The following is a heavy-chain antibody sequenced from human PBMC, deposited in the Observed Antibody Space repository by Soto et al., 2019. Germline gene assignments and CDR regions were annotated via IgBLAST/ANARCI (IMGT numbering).Heavy chain of an antibody. V-gene: IGHV4-30-4*01. Sequence: SETLSLTCTVSGGSISSGDYYWSWIRQPLGKGLEWIGYIYYSGSTYYNPSLKSRVTISVDTSKNQFSLKLSSVTAADTAVYYCARDRSGSYYGMDVWGQGTTVTVSS. CDR2: IYYSGST. CDR3: ARDRSGSYYGMDV. CDR1: GGSISSGDYY. J-gene: IGHJ6*02. D-gene: IGHD1-26*01.